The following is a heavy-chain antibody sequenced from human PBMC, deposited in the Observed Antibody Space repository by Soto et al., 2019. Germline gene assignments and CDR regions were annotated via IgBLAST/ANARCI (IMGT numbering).Heavy chain of an antibody. CDR1: GFTFSSYS. J-gene: IGHJ3*02. V-gene: IGHV3-21*01. CDR2: ISSSSSYI. Sequence: GGSLRLSCAASGFTFSSYSMNWVRQAPGKGLEWVSSISSSSSYIYYADSVKGRFTISRDNAKNSLYLQMNSLRAEDTAVYYCARDRYSSSWYVAFDIWGQGKRVTVSS. CDR3: ARDRYSSSWYVAFDI. D-gene: IGHD6-13*01.